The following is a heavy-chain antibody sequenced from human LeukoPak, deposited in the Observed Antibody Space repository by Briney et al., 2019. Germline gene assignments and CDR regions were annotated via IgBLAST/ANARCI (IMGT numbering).Heavy chain of an antibody. Sequence: GRSLRLSCAASGFTFSSYAMHWVRQAPGKGLEWVAVISYDGSNKYYADSVKGQFTISRDNSKNTLYLQMNSLRAEDTAVYYCAREEPRYGDSYSPDAFDIWGQGTMVTVSS. J-gene: IGHJ3*02. V-gene: IGHV3-30-3*01. CDR2: ISYDGSNK. CDR1: GFTFSSYA. CDR3: AREEPRYGDSYSPDAFDI. D-gene: IGHD4-17*01.